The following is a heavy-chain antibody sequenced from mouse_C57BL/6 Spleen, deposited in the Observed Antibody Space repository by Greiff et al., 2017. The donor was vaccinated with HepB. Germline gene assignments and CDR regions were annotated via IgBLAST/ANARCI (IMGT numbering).Heavy chain of an antibody. J-gene: IGHJ3*01. CDR1: GYAFSSSW. D-gene: IGHD3-2*02. CDR2: IYPGDGDT. CDR3: ATAQAPFAY. V-gene: IGHV1-82*01. Sequence: ESGPELVKPGASVKISCKASGYAFSSSWMNWVKQRPGKGLEWIGRIYPGDGDTNYNGKVKGKATLTADKSSSTAYMQLSSLTSEDSAVYVCATAQAPFAYWGQGTLVTVSA.